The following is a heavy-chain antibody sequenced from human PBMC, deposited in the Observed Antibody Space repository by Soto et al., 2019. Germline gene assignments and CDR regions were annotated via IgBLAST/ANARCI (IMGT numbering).Heavy chain of an antibody. CDR3: ARNGRGRDGYNSVVD. V-gene: IGHV4-4*02. J-gene: IGHJ4*02. D-gene: IGHD5-12*01. Sequence: PSETLSLTCAVSGGSISSSNWWSWVRQPPGKGLEWIGEIYHSGSTNYKPSLKSRVTISVDKSKNQFSLKLSSVTAADTAVYYCARNGRGRDGYNSVVDWGQGTLVTVSS. CDR1: GGSISSSNW. CDR2: IYHSGST.